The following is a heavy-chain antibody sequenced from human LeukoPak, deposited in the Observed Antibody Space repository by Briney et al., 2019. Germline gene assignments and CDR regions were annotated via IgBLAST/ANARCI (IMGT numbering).Heavy chain of an antibody. CDR3: ARTDGSGSYRGGYYYYMDV. CDR1: GGSTSSSSYY. V-gene: IGHV4-39*07. D-gene: IGHD3-10*01. CDR2: IYYSGST. J-gene: IGHJ6*03. Sequence: SETLSLTRTVSGGSTSSSSYYWGWIRQPPGKGLEWIGSIYYSGSTYYNPSLKSRVTISVDTSKNQFSLKLSSVTAADTAVYYCARTDGSGSYRGGYYYYMDVWGKGTTVTVSS.